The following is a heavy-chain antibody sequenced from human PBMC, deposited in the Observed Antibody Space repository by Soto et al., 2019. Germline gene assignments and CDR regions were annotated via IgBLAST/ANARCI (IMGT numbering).Heavy chain of an antibody. V-gene: IGHV3-9*01. D-gene: IGHD6-19*01. CDR3: AKDQNTVAGRGPFDY. CDR2: ISWNSGSI. J-gene: IGHJ4*02. CDR1: GFTFDDYA. Sequence: EVQLVESGGGLVQPGRSLRLSCAASGFTFDDYAMHWVRQAPGKGLEWVSGISWNSGSIGYADSVKGRFTISRDNAKNSLYLQMNSLRAEDTVLYYCAKDQNTVAGRGPFDYWGQGTLVTVSS.